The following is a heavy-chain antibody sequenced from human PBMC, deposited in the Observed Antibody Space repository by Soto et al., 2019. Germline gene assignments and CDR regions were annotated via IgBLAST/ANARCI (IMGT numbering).Heavy chain of an antibody. Sequence: GSLRLSCAASGFTFSTYSMHWVRQAPGKGLEWVALISYDGNNKYYADSVKGRFTISRDNSKNTLYLQMNSLRAEDTAVFHCARDGERGCSYGYCFDPWGQGTLVTVSS. V-gene: IGHV3-30-3*01. CDR3: ARDGERGCSYGYCFDP. CDR1: GFTFSTYS. J-gene: IGHJ5*02. D-gene: IGHD5-18*01. CDR2: ISYDGNNK.